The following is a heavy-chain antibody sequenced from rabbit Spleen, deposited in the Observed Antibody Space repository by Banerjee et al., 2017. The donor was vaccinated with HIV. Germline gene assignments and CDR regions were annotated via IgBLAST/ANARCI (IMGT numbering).Heavy chain of an antibody. J-gene: IGHJ4*01. V-gene: IGHV1S45*01. CDR1: GIDFTNYY. CDR2: INIVTGKS. CDR3: ARDLPGVVGWNFGL. Sequence: QEQLTETGGGLVQPGGSLTLSCKASGIDFTNYYITWVRQAPGKGLEWIACINIVTGKSVYASWAKGRFTMSRTSSTTVTLQMTSPTAADTATYFCARDLPGVVGWNFGLWGPGTLVTVS. D-gene: IGHD3-1*01.